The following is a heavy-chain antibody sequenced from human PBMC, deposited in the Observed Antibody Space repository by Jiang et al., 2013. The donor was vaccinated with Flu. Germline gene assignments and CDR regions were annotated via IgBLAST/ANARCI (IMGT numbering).Heavy chain of an antibody. J-gene: IGHJ3*02. CDR3: AKDMYGEVDAFDI. CDR2: ISYDGSNK. V-gene: IGHV3-30*18. Sequence: VQLVESGGGVVQPGRSLRLSCAASGFTFSSYGMHWVRQAPGKGLEWVAVISYDGSNKYYADSVKGRFTISRDNSKNTLYLQMNSLRAEDTAVYYCAKDMYGEVDAFDIWGQGTMVTVSS. CDR1: GFTFSSYG. D-gene: IGHD3-10*02.